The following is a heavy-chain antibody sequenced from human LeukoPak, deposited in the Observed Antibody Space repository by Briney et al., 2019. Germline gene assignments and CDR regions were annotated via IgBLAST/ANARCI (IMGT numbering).Heavy chain of an antibody. CDR3: ARDKSLPTSITMVRGDNAFDI. D-gene: IGHD3-10*01. V-gene: IGHV1-69*13. Sequence: GASVKVSCKASGGTFSSYAISWVRQAPGQGLEWMGGIIPIFGTANYAQKFQGRVTITADESTSTAYMELSSLRSEDTAVYYCARDKSLPTSITMVRGDNAFDIWGQGTMVTVSS. CDR1: GGTFSSYA. J-gene: IGHJ3*02. CDR2: IIPIFGTA.